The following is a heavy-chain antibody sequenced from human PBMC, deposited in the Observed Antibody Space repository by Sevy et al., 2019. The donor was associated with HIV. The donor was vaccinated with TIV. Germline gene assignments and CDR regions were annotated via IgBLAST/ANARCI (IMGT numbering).Heavy chain of an antibody. CDR2: LSFGGGEI. CDR1: GFTFSKYS. V-gene: IGHV3-23*01. Sequence: GGSLRLSCAASGFTFSKYSMSWVRQPPGKGLEWVSTLSFGGGEINYADSVKGRFTISRDNSKNSVYLQMNNLRAEDTAMYYCAREGCTKPHDYWGQGTLVTVSS. D-gene: IGHD2-8*01. CDR3: AREGCTKPHDY. J-gene: IGHJ4*02.